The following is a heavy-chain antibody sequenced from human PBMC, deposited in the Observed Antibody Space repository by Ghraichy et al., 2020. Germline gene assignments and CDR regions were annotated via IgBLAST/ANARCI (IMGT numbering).Heavy chain of an antibody. V-gene: IGHV4-59*01. CDR2: IYYSGST. CDR1: GGSITSNY. D-gene: IGHD2-21*02. J-gene: IGHJ3*01. CDR3: AATPRGVTFDAFDV. Sequence: SETLSLTCTVSGGSITSNYWSWIRQPPGKGLEWIGYIYYSGSTNCNPSLKSRVTISVHMSKNQFSLNLNSVTAADTAVYYCAATPRGVTFDAFDVWGQGTMVTVSS.